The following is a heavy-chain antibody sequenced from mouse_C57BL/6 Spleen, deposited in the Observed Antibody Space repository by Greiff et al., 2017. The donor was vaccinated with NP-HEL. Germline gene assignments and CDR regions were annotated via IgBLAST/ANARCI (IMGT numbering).Heavy chain of an antibody. J-gene: IGHJ2*01. D-gene: IGHD2-2*01. Sequence: QVQLQQPGAELVKPGASVKLSCKASGYTFTSYWMHWVKQRPGQGLEWIGMIHPNSGSTNYNEKFKSKATLTVDKSSSTAYMQLSSLTSEDSAVYYCAREGYGEGYCDYWGQGTTLTVSS. CDR1: GYTFTSYW. CDR3: AREGYGEGYCDY. CDR2: IHPNSGST. V-gene: IGHV1-64*01.